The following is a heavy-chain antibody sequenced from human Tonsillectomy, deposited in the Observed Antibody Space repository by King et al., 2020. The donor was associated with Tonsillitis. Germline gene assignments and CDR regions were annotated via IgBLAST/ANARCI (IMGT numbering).Heavy chain of an antibody. J-gene: IGHJ4*02. D-gene: IGHD2-15*01. CDR3: ARKVGRMGDY. CDR1: GYTFTSYY. Sequence: VQLVESGAEVKKPGASVKVSCKASGYTFTSYYMHWVRLAPGQGLEWTGIINPSGGSTSYAQKFQGRVTMTRDTSTSTVYMELSSLRSEDTAVYYCARKVGRMGDYWGQGTLVTVSS. CDR2: INPSGGST. V-gene: IGHV1-46*01.